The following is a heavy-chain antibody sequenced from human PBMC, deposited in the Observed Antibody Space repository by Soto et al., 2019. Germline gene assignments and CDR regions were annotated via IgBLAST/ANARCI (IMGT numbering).Heavy chain of an antibody. J-gene: IGHJ6*02. D-gene: IGHD2-2*01. Sequence: ASVKVSCKASGYTLTSCYLHWVRQAPGQGPEWMGIINPSGGITNDAQKFQDRVTMTSDTSTSTVYMELSSLRSEDTAVYYCARGISTTRYYYYYGMDVWGQGTTVTVSS. CDR3: ARGISTTRYYYYYGMDV. CDR1: GYTLTSCY. CDR2: INPSGGIT. V-gene: IGHV1-46*01.